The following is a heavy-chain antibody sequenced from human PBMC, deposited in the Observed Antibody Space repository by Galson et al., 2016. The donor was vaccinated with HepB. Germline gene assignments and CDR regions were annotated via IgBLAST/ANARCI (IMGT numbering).Heavy chain of an antibody. Sequence: SLRLSCAAPGFTFSRYWMHWVRQVPGEGLVWVSRISSDGTNIVYADSVKGRFTISRDNAKNTLYLQMNSLRVEDTAVYYCGRDQTAAGPTTLDYWGQGTLVTVSS. V-gene: IGHV3-74*01. J-gene: IGHJ4*02. CDR2: ISSDGTNI. D-gene: IGHD1-1*01. CDR1: GFTFSRYW. CDR3: GRDQTAAGPTTLDY.